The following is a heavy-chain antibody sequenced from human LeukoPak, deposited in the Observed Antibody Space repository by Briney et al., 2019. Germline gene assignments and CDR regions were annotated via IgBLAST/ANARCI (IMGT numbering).Heavy chain of an antibody. V-gene: IGHV1-69*13. D-gene: IGHD2-2*01. CDR1: GYTFSSYA. Sequence: SVKVSCKASGYTFSSYAISWVRQAPGQGLEWMGGIIPIFGTANYAQKFQGRVTITADESTSTAYMELSSLRSEDTAVYYCARFIDIVVVPAALGWFDPWGQGTLVTVSS. CDR2: IIPIFGTA. CDR3: ARFIDIVVVPAALGWFDP. J-gene: IGHJ5*02.